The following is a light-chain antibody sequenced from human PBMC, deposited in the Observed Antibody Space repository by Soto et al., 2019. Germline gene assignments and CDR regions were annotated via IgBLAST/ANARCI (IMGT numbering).Light chain of an antibody. CDR1: QSISSW. CDR3: HQYNSYPYT. Sequence: DIQMTQSPSTLSASVGDRVTITCRASQSISSWLAWYQQKPWKAPKLLIYDASCLESGVPSRFSGSGSGTEFSLTINSLQPDDFATYYCHQYNSYPYTFGQGTKLEIK. V-gene: IGKV1-5*01. CDR2: DAS. J-gene: IGKJ2*01.